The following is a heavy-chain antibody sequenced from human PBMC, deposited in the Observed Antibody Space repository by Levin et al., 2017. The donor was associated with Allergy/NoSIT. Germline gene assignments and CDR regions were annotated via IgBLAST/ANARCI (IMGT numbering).Heavy chain of an antibody. Sequence: GSLRLSCTVSGGSISSYYWSWIRQPPGKGLEWIGYIYYSGSTNYNPSLKSRVTISVDTSKNQFSLKLSSVTAADTAVYYCAREQWLGRGFDYWGQGTLVTVSS. CDR2: IYYSGST. CDR1: GGSISSYY. D-gene: IGHD6-19*01. J-gene: IGHJ4*02. V-gene: IGHV4-59*01. CDR3: AREQWLGRGFDY.